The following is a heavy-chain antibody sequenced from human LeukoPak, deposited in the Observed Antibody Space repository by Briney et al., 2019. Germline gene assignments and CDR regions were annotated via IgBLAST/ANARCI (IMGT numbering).Heavy chain of an antibody. CDR2: ISSSGTTI. D-gene: IGHD6-19*01. CDR3: ARGISNVAGRENFDN. J-gene: IGHJ4*02. CDR1: GFTFRTSG. Sequence: GGSLRLSCAASGFTFRTSGMNWVRQAPGKGLEWVSYISSSGTTISYAQSVKGRFTITRDNAKNSLYLQVNSLRAEDTAVYFCARGISNVAGRENFDNWGQGTLVTVSS. V-gene: IGHV3-48*04.